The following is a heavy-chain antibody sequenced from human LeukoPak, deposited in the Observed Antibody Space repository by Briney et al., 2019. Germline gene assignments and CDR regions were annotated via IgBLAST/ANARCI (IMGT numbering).Heavy chain of an antibody. CDR3: VRGPLVTADGLA. CDR1: GFTFSHFW. CDR2: IKEDGSLK. Sequence: GGSLRLSCAATGFTFSHFWMSCVRQAPGRGLQWLTNIKEDGSLKFYVDSVKGRFTISRDNAKESLYLQMNSLRADDTAVYYCVRGPLVTADGLAWGQGTLVTVSS. J-gene: IGHJ5*02. V-gene: IGHV3-7*03. D-gene: IGHD6-13*01.